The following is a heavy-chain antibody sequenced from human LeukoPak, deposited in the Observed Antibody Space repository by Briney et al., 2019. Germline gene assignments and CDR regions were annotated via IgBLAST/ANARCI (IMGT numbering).Heavy chain of an antibody. D-gene: IGHD3-22*01. Sequence: PSETLSLTCTVSGGSISIYYWSWIRQPPGKGLEWIGYIYDSGSTNYNPSLKSRVTISVDTSKNQFSLKLSSVTAADTAVYYCASLTTAXXFDIWGXXTMVTVS. CDR3: ASLTTAXXFDI. CDR2: IYDSGST. CDR1: GGSISIYY. J-gene: IGHJ3*02. V-gene: IGHV4-59*01.